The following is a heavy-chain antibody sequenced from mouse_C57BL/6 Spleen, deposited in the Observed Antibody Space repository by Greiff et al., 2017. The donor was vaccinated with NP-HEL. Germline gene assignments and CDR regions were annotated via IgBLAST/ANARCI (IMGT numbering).Heavy chain of an antibody. CDR1: GFTFSSYA. D-gene: IGHD2-3*01. CDR2: ISDGGSYT. CDR3: ARADDGYSSWFAY. J-gene: IGHJ3*01. Sequence: EVKLMESGGGLVKPGGSLKLSCAASGFTFSSYAMSWVRQTPEKRLEWVATISDGGSYTYYPDNVKGRFTISRDNAKNNLYLQMSHLKSEDTAMYYCARADDGYSSWFAYWGQGTLVTVSA. V-gene: IGHV5-4*03.